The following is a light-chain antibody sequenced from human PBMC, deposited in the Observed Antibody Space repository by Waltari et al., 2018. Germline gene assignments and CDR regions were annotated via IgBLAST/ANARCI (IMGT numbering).Light chain of an antibody. V-gene: IGKV1-9*01. Sequence: DIQFTQSPSFLSETVGDRVTITCRASQGVTTYLALDQQKPGKDPKLLIYAASTLQSGVPSRFSGSGSGTDFTLAISSLQPEDFATYYCQQYYNFPHTFGQGTKLEI. CDR2: AAS. J-gene: IGKJ2*01. CDR1: QGVTTY. CDR3: QQYYNFPHT.